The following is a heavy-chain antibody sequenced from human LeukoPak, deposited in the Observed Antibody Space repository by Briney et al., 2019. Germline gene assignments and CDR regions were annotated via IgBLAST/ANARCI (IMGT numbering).Heavy chain of an antibody. CDR2: IYYSGST. D-gene: IGHD2-2*02. CDR3: ATHPLFFCSRTSCYTYYFDY. Sequence: SETLSLTCTVSGGSISSSSYYWGWIRQPPGKGLEWIVSIYYSGSTYYNPSLKSRVTISVYTSKNQFSLKLSSVTAADTAVSYCATHPLFFCSRTSCYTYYFDYWGQGTLVTVSS. CDR1: GGSISSSSYY. J-gene: IGHJ4*02. V-gene: IGHV4-39*01.